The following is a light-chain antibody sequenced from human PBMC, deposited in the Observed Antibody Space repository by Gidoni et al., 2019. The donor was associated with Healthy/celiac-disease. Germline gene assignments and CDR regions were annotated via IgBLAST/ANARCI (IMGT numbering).Light chain of an antibody. CDR3: QQYNSYPWT. J-gene: IGKJ1*01. V-gene: IGKV1-5*03. CDR1: QSISSW. Sequence: DIQMTQSPSTLSASVGDRVTITCRASQSISSWLAWYQQKPGKAPKLLSYKASSLESGVPSRFSGSGSGTEFTLTLSSLQPDDFATYYCQQYNSYPWTFGQGTKVEIK. CDR2: KAS.